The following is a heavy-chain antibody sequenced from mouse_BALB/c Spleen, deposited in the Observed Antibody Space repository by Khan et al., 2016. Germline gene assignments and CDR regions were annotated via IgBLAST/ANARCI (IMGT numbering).Heavy chain of an antibody. J-gene: IGHJ3*01. Sequence: EVELVESGGGLVQPGESLKLSCESNEYEFPSHDMSWVRKTPEKRLEMVAAINSAGNDTYYPDTLERRFIIYRDNNKKTLDLQVNSLSSGNTAVYYCTRHYYGSSFWLAYWGQGTLVTVSA. CDR1: EYEFPSHD. CDR2: INSAGNDT. V-gene: IGHV5-2*01. CDR3: TRHYYGSSFWLAY. D-gene: IGHD1-1*01.